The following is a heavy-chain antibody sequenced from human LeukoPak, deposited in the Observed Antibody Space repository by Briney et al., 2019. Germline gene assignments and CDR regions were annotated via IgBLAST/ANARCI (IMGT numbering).Heavy chain of an antibody. D-gene: IGHD3-22*01. J-gene: IGHJ4*02. Sequence: SETLSLTCTVSGGSISSSSYYWGWIRQPPGKGLEWIGSIYYSGSTYYNPPLKSRVTISVDTSKNQFSLKLSSVTAADTAVYYCARGTSIVGGDYWGQGTLVTVSS. V-gene: IGHV4-39*07. CDR1: GGSISSSSYY. CDR2: IYYSGST. CDR3: ARGTSIVGGDY.